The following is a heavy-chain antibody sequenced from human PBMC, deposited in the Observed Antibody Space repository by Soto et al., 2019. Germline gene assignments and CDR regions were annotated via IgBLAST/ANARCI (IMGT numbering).Heavy chain of an antibody. CDR3: ARYDSSGYRLGSFDY. Sequence: PGGSLRLSCAASGFTFSSYGMHWVRQAPGKGLEWVAVIWYDGSNKYYADSVKGRFTISRDNSKNTLYLQMNSLRAEDTAVYYCARYDSSGYRLGSFDYWGQGTLVTVSS. V-gene: IGHV3-33*01. CDR1: GFTFSSYG. CDR2: IWYDGSNK. D-gene: IGHD3-22*01. J-gene: IGHJ4*02.